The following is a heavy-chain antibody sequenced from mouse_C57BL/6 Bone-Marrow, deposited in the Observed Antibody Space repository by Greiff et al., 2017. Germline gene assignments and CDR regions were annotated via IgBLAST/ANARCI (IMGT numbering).Heavy chain of an antibody. CDR3: ADYYGSSYGYFDV. Sequence: EVQLQQSGPGLVKPSQSLSLTCSVTGYSITSGYYWNWIRQFPGNKLEWMGYISYDGSNHYNPSLKNRISVTRDTSKNQFFLKLNSVTTEDTATYYCADYYGSSYGYFDVWGTGTTVTVSS. V-gene: IGHV3-6*01. CDR2: ISYDGSN. D-gene: IGHD1-1*01. CDR1: GYSITSGYY. J-gene: IGHJ1*03.